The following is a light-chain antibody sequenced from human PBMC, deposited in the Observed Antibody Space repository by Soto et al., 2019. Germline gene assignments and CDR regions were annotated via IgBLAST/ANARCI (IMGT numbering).Light chain of an antibody. CDR3: QQYNNWPALT. V-gene: IGKV3-15*01. CDR2: GAS. Sequence: EIVMMQSPATLSVSPGERATLSCRASPSVSSNLAWYQQKPGQAPRLLIYGASTRATGIPARFSGSGSGTEFTLTISSLQSEDFAVYYCQQYNNWPALTFGGGTKVEIK. CDR1: PSVSSN. J-gene: IGKJ4*01.